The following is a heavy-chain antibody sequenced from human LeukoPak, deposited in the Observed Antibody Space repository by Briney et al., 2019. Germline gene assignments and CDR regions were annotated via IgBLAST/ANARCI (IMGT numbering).Heavy chain of an antibody. CDR1: GYTFSSHG. Sequence: GASVKVSCKTSGYTFSSHGISWVRQAPGQGLEWMGWISGYNDNTDYVEKFQGRVTMTTDPSTSTAYMELRSLRSDDTAVCYRARDWTTTKGYFDNWGQGTLVTVSS. CDR2: ISGYNDNT. CDR3: ARDWTTTKGYFDN. J-gene: IGHJ4*02. D-gene: IGHD3/OR15-3a*01. V-gene: IGHV1-18*01.